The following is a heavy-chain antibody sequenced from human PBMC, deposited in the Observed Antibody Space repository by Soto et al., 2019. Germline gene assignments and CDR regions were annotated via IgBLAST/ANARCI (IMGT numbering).Heavy chain of an antibody. V-gene: IGHV3-7*01. Sequence: GVLRLSCAASGFTFSSYWMSWVRQAPGKGLEWVSNISHDGSEKYYADSVKGRFTISRDNAKNSLYLQMNSLRAEDTAVYYCAREQNTRIKDVWGKGTTVTVSS. CDR2: ISHDGSEK. CDR1: GFTFSSYW. D-gene: IGHD3-22*01. CDR3: AREQNTRIKDV. J-gene: IGHJ6*04.